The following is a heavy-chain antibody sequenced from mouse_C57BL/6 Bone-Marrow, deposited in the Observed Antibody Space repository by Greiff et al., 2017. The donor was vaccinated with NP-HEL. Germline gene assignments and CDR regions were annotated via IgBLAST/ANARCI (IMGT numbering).Heavy chain of an antibody. D-gene: IGHD1-1*01. CDR2: IYPGSGST. J-gene: IGHJ4*01. V-gene: IGHV1-55*01. CDR1: GYTFTSYW. CDR3: AREIYYYGRLYYYAMDY. Sequence: VQLQQPGAELVKPGASVKMSCKASGYTFTSYWITWVKQRPGQGLEWIGDIYPGSGSTNYNEKFKSKATLTVDTSSSTAYMQLSSLTSEDSAVYYCAREIYYYGRLYYYAMDYWGQGTSVTVSS.